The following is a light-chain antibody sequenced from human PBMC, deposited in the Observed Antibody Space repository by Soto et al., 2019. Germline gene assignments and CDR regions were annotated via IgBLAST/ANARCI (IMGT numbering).Light chain of an antibody. CDR1: QSITIY. V-gene: IGKV1-39*01. CDR2: GAT. J-gene: IGKJ1*01. Sequence: DIPMTQSPSSLSASVGDKVTITCRTSQSITIYLNWYHHKPGIAPKLLIYGATTLQSGVPSRFRGSGSGTDFTLTISSLHPEDFGIYYCQQSYSIPWTFGQGTKVEIK. CDR3: QQSYSIPWT.